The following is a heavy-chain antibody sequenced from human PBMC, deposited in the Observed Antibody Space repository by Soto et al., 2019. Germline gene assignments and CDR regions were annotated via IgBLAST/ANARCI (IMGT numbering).Heavy chain of an antibody. D-gene: IGHD2-15*01. Sequence: EVQLLESGGGLVQPGGSLRLSCAASGFTFSNYAMSWVRQAPGKGLEWVSTISGGGVATSYADTVKGRVTISRDNSESTLYLRMSSLRADDSALYNCAKNILPYGGNCFDPRGQGTPVTVSS. CDR1: GFTFSNYA. J-gene: IGHJ5*02. CDR3: AKNILPYGGNCFDP. CDR2: ISGGGVAT. V-gene: IGHV3-23*01.